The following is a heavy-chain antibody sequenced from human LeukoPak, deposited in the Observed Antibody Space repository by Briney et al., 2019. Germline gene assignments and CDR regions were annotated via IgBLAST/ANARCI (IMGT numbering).Heavy chain of an antibody. J-gene: IGHJ4*02. V-gene: IGHV1-18*01. CDR1: GYTFTTYG. D-gene: IGHD4/OR15-4a*01. CDR3: TGMILLHDYVLNVPPRGFDY. CDR2: ISVYNGNT. Sequence: ASVKVSCKASGYTFTTYGISWVRQAPGQGLEGLGRISVYNGNTKYAQKLHGRVTMTTDKSSRTAYMDLRSLRYDDTALYYYTGMILLHDYVLNVPPRGFDYWGQGTLVTVSS.